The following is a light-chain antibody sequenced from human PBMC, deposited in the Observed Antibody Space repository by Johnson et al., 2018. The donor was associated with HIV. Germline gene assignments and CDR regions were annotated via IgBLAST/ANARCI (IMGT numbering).Light chain of an antibody. CDR1: NSNIGSNY. J-gene: IGLJ1*01. CDR2: DNN. CDR3: GTWDSSLTASYV. Sequence: QLVLTQPPSVSAAPGQKVTISCSGSNSNIGSNYVSWYQQLPGTAPKLLIYDNNKRPSGIPDRFSGSKSGTSATLGITGLPTGDEADYYCGTWDSSLTASYVFGTGTKVTVL. V-gene: IGLV1-51*01.